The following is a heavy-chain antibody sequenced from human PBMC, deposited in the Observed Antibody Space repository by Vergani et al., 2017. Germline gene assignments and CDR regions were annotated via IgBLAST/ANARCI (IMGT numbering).Heavy chain of an antibody. V-gene: IGHV3-9*01. D-gene: IGHD6-19*01. J-gene: IGHJ4*02. Sequence: EVQLVESGGGLVQPGRSLRLSCAASGFTFDDYAMHWVRQAPGKGLEWVSGISWNSGSIGYADSLKGRFTISRDNAKNSLYLQMNSLRAEDTALYYCAKDPSSGWSLWGQGTLVTVSS. CDR1: GFTFDDYA. CDR3: AKDPSSGWSL. CDR2: ISWNSGSI.